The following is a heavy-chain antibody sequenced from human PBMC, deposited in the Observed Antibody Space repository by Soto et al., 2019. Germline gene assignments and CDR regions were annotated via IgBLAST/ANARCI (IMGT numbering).Heavy chain of an antibody. CDR2: IKQDGSEK. Sequence: EVQLVESGGGLVQPGGSLRLSCAASGFTFSSYWMSWVRQAPGKGLEWVSNIKQDGSEKYYVDSVKGRFTISRDNAKNSLYLQMNSLRAEDTAVYYCASLASTYYDFWSGYSDGYYFDYWGQGNLVTVSS. V-gene: IGHV3-7*01. CDR3: ASLASTYYDFWSGYSDGYYFDY. CDR1: GFTFSSYW. D-gene: IGHD3-3*01. J-gene: IGHJ4*02.